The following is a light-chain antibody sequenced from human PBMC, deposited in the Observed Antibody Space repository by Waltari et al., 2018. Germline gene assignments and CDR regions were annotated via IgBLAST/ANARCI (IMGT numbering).Light chain of an antibody. CDR3: QHYVRLPVT. J-gene: IGKJ1*01. CDR2: GAS. Sequence: PCRASQSISRTLAWYQQKPGQAPRLLIYGASTRPTGIPDRFSGSGSGTDFSLTISRLEPEDFAVYYCQHYVRLPVTFGQGTKVEIK. V-gene: IGKV3-20*01. CDR1: QSISRT.